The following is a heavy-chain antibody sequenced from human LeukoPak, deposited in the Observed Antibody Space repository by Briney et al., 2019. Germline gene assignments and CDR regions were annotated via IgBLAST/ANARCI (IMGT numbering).Heavy chain of an antibody. J-gene: IGHJ4*02. CDR3: AKDVMSRSWFAFDY. Sequence: GGSLRLSCAASGFTFSSYAMHWVRQAPGKGLEWVAVIWYDGSNKYYADSVKGRSTISRDNSKNTLYLQMNSLRAEDTAVYYCAKDVMSRSWFAFDYWGQGTLVTVSS. V-gene: IGHV3-33*06. CDR2: IWYDGSNK. D-gene: IGHD6-13*01. CDR1: GFTFSSYA.